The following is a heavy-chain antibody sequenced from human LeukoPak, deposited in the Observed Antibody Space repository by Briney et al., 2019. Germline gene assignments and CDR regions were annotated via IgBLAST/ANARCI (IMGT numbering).Heavy chain of an antibody. J-gene: IGHJ1*01. CDR2: IYYSGST. Sequence: SETLSLTCTVSGGSISSSSYYWGWIRQPPGKGLEWIGSIYYSGSTYYNPCLKSRVTISVDTSKNQFSLKLSSVTAADTAVYYCARDRGSSSWYLYFQHWGQGTLVTVSS. CDR3: ARDRGSSSWYLYFQH. V-gene: IGHV4-39*07. CDR1: GGSISSSSYY. D-gene: IGHD6-13*01.